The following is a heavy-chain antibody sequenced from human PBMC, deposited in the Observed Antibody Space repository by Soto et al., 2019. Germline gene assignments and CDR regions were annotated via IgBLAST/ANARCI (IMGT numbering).Heavy chain of an antibody. CDR1: GGSFSGYY. Sequence: QVQLQQWGAGLLKPSETLSLTCAVYGGSFSGYYWSWIRQPPGKGLEWIGEITRSGSTNYNPSLKSQGNNSVDTSQEQFSLSLASVPAPDQAVYFCVRTLAAVQEWGQGTLVTVSS. D-gene: IGHD6-13*01. CDR3: VRTLAAVQE. V-gene: IGHV4-34*01. CDR2: ITRSGST. J-gene: IGHJ4*02.